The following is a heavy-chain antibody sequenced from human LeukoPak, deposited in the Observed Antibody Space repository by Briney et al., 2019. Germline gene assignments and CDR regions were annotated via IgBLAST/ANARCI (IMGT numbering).Heavy chain of an antibody. D-gene: IGHD3-10*01. J-gene: IGHJ4*02. CDR1: GFTFSSYA. CDR3: AKVLLEGSGTYYFDY. CDR2: ISGSGGST. V-gene: IGHV3-23*01. Sequence: GGSLRLSCAASGFTFSSYAMSWVRQAPGKGLEWVSAISGSGGSTYYADSVKGRFTISRDNSKNTLYLQMNSLRAEDTAVYYCAKVLLEGSGTYYFDYWGQGTLVTVSS.